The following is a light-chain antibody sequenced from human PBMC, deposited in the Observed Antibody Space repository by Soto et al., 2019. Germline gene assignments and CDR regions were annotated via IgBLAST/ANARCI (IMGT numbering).Light chain of an antibody. CDR3: PHTLSVPPWT. CDR2: GAS. J-gene: IGKJ1*01. V-gene: IGKV1-39*01. CDR1: QNIDMY. Sequence: DIHMTHSPSSLSASFGYTVTITCRSSQNIDMYLNWYQQRPGKAPKVLISGASNLQSGVPSRFSGSGSGTDFTLTIHSLQPEDFATYSCPHTLSVPPWTFGQGTKVDIK.